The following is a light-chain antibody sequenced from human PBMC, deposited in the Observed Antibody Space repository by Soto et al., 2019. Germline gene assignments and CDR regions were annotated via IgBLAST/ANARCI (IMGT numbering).Light chain of an antibody. Sequence: EIVLTQSPGTLSLSPGERATLSCRTSQSVSSSYLAWYQQKPGQAPRLLIYGASSRATGIPDRFRGSGSGTDFTLTISRLEPEDFAVYYGQQYGRSWWTFGQGTKVEIK. CDR3: QQYGRSWWT. V-gene: IGKV3-20*01. J-gene: IGKJ1*01. CDR1: QSVSSSY. CDR2: GAS.